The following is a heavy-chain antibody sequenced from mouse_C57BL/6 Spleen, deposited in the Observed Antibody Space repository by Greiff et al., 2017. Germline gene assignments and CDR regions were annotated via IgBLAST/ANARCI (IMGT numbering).Heavy chain of an antibody. Sequence: QVQLQQPGAELVRPGSSVKLSCKASGYTFTSYWMPWVKQRPIQGLEWIGNIDPLDSGTHYNHKFKDKATLTLDKSPSTADMQLSILTSEDSAVYYCARSAMDYWGQGTSVTVSS. CDR1: GYTFTSYW. V-gene: IGHV1-52*01. J-gene: IGHJ4*01. CDR2: IDPLDSGT. CDR3: ARSAMDY.